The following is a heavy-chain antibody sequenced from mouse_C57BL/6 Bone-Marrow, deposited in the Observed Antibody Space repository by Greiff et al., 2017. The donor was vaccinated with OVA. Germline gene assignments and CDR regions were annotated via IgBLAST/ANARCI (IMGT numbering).Heavy chain of an antibody. J-gene: IGHJ2*01. CDR1: GYTFTSYW. D-gene: IGHD1-1*01. CDR3: ARKGYYGRLDY. Sequence: QVQLQQPGAELVRPGTSVKLSCKASGYTFTSYWMHWVKQRPGQGLEWIGVIDPSDSYTNYNQKFKGKATLTVDTSSSTAYMQLSSLTSEDSAVYYCARKGYYGRLDYWGQGTTLTGSS. V-gene: IGHV1-59*01. CDR2: IDPSDSYT.